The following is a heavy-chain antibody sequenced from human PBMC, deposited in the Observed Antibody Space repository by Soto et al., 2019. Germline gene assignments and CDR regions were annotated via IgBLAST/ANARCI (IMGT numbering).Heavy chain of an antibody. D-gene: IGHD6-13*01. CDR2: IKQDGSEK. J-gene: IGHJ4*02. CDR3: ARIASAVADY. V-gene: IGHV3-7*01. CDR1: GFTFSTYW. Sequence: EVQVVESGGGLVQPGGSLTLSCATSGFTFSTYWMSWVRQSPGKGLEWVANIKQDGSEKYYVDSVKGRFTISRDNAKNSLHLQMNSLRAEDTAVYYCARIASAVADYWGQGTLVTVSS.